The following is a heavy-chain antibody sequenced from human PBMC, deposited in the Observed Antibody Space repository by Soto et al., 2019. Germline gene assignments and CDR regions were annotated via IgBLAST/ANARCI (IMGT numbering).Heavy chain of an antibody. Sequence: EVQLVESGGGLVQPGGSLRLSCEASGFTFSSRWMTWVRQGPGKGLEWVANIKQDENGKDYVDSVKGRFTISRDNAKNSLYLQMNSLRAADTAVYYCATHDGPAAAGLVLDFWGQGTLVIVSS. CDR2: IKQDENGK. CDR1: GFTFSSRW. V-gene: IGHV3-7*02. J-gene: IGHJ4*02. CDR3: ATHDGPAAAGLVLDF. D-gene: IGHD6-13*01.